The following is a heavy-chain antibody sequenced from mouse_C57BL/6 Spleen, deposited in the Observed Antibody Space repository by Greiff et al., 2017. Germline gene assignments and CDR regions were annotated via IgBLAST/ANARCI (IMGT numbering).Heavy chain of an antibody. Sequence: EVKLQESGGDLVKPGGSLKLSCAASGFTFSSYGMSWVRQTPDKRLEWVATISSGGSYTYYPDSVKGRFTISRDNAKNTLYLQMSSLKSEDTAMYYCARQNYGNSFDYWGQGTTLTVSS. CDR1: GFTFSSYG. V-gene: IGHV5-6*01. D-gene: IGHD2-1*01. CDR3: ARQNYGNSFDY. CDR2: ISSGGSYT. J-gene: IGHJ2*01.